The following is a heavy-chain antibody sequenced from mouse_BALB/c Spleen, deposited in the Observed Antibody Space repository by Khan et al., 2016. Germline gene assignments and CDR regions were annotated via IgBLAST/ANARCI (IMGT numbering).Heavy chain of an antibody. CDR3: AEDYYGSNWFAY. J-gene: IGHJ3*01. Sequence: QIQLVQSGPELKKPGETVKISCKASGYTFTNYGMNWVKQAPGKGLKWMGWINTNTGEPTYAEEFKGRFAFSLETSARTAYLQINNLKNEDTAVYFCAEDYYGSNWFAYWGQGTLVTVSA. CDR1: GYTFTNYG. CDR2: INTNTGEP. V-gene: IGHV9-3*02. D-gene: IGHD1-1*01.